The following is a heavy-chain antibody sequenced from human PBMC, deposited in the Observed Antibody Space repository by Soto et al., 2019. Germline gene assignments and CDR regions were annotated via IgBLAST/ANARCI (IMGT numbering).Heavy chain of an antibody. CDR3: AGDNLPAATLRGMDV. V-gene: IGHV3-21*01. Sequence: EVQLVESGGGLVKPGGSLRLSCAASGFTFSSYSMNWVRQAPGKGLEWVSSISSSSSYIYYADSVKGRFTISRDNAKNSLYLQMNSLRAEDTAVYYCAGDNLPAATLRGMDVWGQGTTVTVSS. J-gene: IGHJ6*02. CDR2: ISSSSSYI. CDR1: GFTFSSYS. D-gene: IGHD2-2*01.